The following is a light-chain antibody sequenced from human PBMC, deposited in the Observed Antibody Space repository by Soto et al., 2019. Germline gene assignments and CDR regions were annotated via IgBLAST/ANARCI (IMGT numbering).Light chain of an antibody. J-gene: IGKJ1*01. CDR1: QTISSW. CDR2: AAS. Sequence: DIQMTQSPSTLSAPVGDRVTITCRASQTISSWLAWYQQKPGKAPKLPIYAASTLESGVSSRFSGRGSGTEFTLTINSLQPEDFATYYCQQYKSYLRTFGQGTKVDIK. V-gene: IGKV1-5*01. CDR3: QQYKSYLRT.